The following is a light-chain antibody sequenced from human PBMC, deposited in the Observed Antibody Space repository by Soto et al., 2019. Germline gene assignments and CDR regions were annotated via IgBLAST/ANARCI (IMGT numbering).Light chain of an antibody. V-gene: IGKV1-39*01. J-gene: IGKJ4*01. CDR3: QQSYSAPLT. Sequence: DIRVTQSPSSLSASVGDTVTITCRASESFSIYLNWYQQKPGKAPKLLISEASTLQSGVPSRFSGSGSGTDFTLTVSSLQPEDFRTYYCQQSYSAPLTFGGGTKVDIK. CDR1: ESFSIY. CDR2: EAS.